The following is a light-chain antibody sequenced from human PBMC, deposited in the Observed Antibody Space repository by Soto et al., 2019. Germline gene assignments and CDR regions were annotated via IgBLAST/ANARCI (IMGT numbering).Light chain of an antibody. V-gene: IGKV3-20*01. CDR1: QSVSSSY. CDR3: QQYGSSPTIT. Sequence: EIVWTQSPGTLSLSPGEGATLSCRASQSVSSSYIAWYQQRPGQTPSLLIYGASSRATGIPDRFSGSGSGTDFTLTISRLEPEDFAVYYGQQYGSSPTITFGQGTRLEIK. J-gene: IGKJ5*01. CDR2: GAS.